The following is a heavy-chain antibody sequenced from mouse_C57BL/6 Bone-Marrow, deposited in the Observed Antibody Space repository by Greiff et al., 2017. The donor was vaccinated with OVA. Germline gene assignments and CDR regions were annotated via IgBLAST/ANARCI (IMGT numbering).Heavy chain of an antibody. CDR3: ARGKAQAFDY. D-gene: IGHD3-2*02. V-gene: IGHV1-26*01. Sequence: EVQLQQSGPELVKPGASVKISCKASGYTFTDYYMNWVKQSHGKSLEWIGDINPNNGGTSYNQKFKGKATLTVDKSSSTAYMELRSLTSEDSAVYYCARGKAQAFDYWGQGTTLTVSS. CDR2: INPNNGGT. CDR1: GYTFTDYY. J-gene: IGHJ2*01.